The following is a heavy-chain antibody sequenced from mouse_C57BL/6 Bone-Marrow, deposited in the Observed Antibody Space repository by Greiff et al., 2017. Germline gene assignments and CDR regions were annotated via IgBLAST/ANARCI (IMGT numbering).Heavy chain of an antibody. J-gene: IGHJ2*01. D-gene: IGHD1-1*01. Sequence: EVKLMESGGGLVQPKGSLKLSCAASGFSFNTYAMNWVRQAPGKGLEWVARIRSKSNNYATYYADSVKDRFTISRDDSESMLYLQMNNLKTEDTAMYYCVRHYGSSYGGYFDYWGQGTTLTVSS. CDR2: IRSKSNNYAT. V-gene: IGHV10-1*01. CDR3: VRHYGSSYGGYFDY. CDR1: GFSFNTYA.